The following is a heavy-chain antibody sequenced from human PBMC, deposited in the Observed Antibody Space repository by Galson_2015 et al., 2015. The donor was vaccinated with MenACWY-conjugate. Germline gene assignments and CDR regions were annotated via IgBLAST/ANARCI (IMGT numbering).Heavy chain of an antibody. CDR1: YASIASSDYY. D-gene: IGHD2-21*01. V-gene: IGHV4-39*07. CDR3: ARESAYCAGVTSGYF. J-gene: IGHJ4*02. CDR2: VFYNGTT. Sequence: ETLSLTCTASYASIASSDYYGSWIRQTPGKGLEWIGTVFYNGTTYYNPSLKSRVTISVDTSKNQISLNLNSATAADTALYYCARESAYCAGVTSGYFWGQGTLVTVSS.